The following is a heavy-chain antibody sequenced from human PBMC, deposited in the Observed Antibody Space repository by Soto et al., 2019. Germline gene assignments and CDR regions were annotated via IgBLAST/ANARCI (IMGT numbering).Heavy chain of an antibody. D-gene: IGHD3-16*02. Sequence: QVQLVXSGGGVVQPGESLXLSCAASGFTFSEYGMHWVRQAPGKGLEWVAVIWSDGSFKYYADSVQDRFTXSRDXSKXXXXXXXXXXXXXXXXXXXCXGXXTXGGVXDNPPFDHWGQGTLVTVSS. CDR2: IWSDGSFK. CDR3: XGXXTXGGVXDNPPFDH. V-gene: IGHV3-33*01. J-gene: IGHJ4*02. CDR1: GFTFSEYG.